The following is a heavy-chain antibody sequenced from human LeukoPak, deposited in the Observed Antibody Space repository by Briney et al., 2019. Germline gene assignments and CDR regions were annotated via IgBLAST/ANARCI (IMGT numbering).Heavy chain of an antibody. CDR3: AKDRFGADLTGESLY. CDR2: ISAYNGNT. V-gene: IGHV1-18*01. D-gene: IGHD1-14*01. J-gene: IGHJ4*02. Sequence: ASVKVSCKASGYPFHNFGLTCVRQAPGQGLEWMGWISAYNGNTHYAQKFRGRLTMTTDTSTTTPYLELRSLKSDDTAVYYCAKDRFGADLTGESLYWGQGTLVTVSS. CDR1: GYPFHNFG.